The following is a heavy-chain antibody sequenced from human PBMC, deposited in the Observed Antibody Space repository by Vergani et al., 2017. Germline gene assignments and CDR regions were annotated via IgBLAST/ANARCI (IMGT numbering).Heavy chain of an antibody. V-gene: IGHV3-30*04. CDR3: AGETSYYFDY. D-gene: IGHD2-2*01. J-gene: IGHJ4*02. Sequence: QVQLVESGGGVVQPGRSLRLSCAASGFTLSSYTMQWVRQAPGKGLEWVAVISYDVSNQYYADYVKGLFTISRNDSKNTLYLQMNSLRAEDTAVYYCAGETSYYFDYWGQGTLVTVSS. CDR1: GFTLSSYT. CDR2: ISYDVSNQ.